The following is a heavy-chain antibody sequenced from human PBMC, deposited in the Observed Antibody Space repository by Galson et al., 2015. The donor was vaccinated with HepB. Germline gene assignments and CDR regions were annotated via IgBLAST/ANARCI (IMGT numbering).Heavy chain of an antibody. J-gene: IGHJ3*02. D-gene: IGHD2-2*03. V-gene: IGHV3-23*01. Sequence: SLRLSCAASGFTFSSYAMSWVRQAPGKGLEWVSSISGSGGNTYYADSVKGRFTVSRDNSKNTLYLQMSSLRAEDTAVYYCAKDGYCSSTSCYRVDAFDIWGQGTMVTVSS. CDR3: AKDGYCSSTSCYRVDAFDI. CDR1: GFTFSSYA. CDR2: ISGSGGNT.